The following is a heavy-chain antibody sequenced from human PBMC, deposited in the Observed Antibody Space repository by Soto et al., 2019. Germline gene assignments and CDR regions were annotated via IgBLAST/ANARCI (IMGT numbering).Heavy chain of an antibody. CDR3: ASGVILERLSSRFDP. CDR1: GGSFSGYY. Sequence: SETLSLTCAVYGGSFSGYYWSWIRQPPGKGLEWIGEINHSGSTNYNPSLKSRVTISVDTSKNQFSLKLSSVTAADTAVYYCASGVILERLSSRFDPWGQGTLVTVSS. D-gene: IGHD1-1*01. CDR2: INHSGST. J-gene: IGHJ5*02. V-gene: IGHV4-34*01.